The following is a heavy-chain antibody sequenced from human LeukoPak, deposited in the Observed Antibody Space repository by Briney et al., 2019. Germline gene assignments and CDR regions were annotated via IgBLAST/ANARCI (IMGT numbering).Heavy chain of an antibody. CDR2: ISSSGSTI. D-gene: IGHD2-21*01. J-gene: IGHJ4*02. Sequence: GGSLRLSCAASGFTFSSYEMNWVRQAPGKGLEWVSYISSSGSTIYYADSVKGRFTISRDNAKNSLYLQMNSLRAEDTAVYYCARAIPLTSIDYWGQGTLVTVSS. V-gene: IGHV3-48*03. CDR3: ARAIPLTSIDY. CDR1: GFTFSSYE.